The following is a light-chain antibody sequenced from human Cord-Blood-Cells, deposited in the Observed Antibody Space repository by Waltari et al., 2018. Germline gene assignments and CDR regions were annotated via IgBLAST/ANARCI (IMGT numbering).Light chain of an antibody. CDR3: QQYGSSPALT. CDR1: QSVSSSY. J-gene: IGKJ4*01. V-gene: IGKV3-20*01. CDR2: GAS. Sequence: PGERATLSCRASQSVSSSYLAWYQQKPGQAPRLLIYGASSRATGIPDRFSDSGSGTDFTLTISRLEPEDFAVYYCQQYGSSPALTFGGGTKVEIK.